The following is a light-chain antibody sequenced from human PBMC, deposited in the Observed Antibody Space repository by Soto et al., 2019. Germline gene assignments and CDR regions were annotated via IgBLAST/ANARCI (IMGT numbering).Light chain of an antibody. V-gene: IGKV3-15*01. CDR1: QGLNRN. CDR2: GAP. Sequence: ETVLTQSPATLSVSPGETATLSCTTSQGLNRNLAWYQQKLGQAPRVFIYGAPTRAAGIPARFSGSGSGTEFILTISSLQSEDFAVYYCHEYNTWPWTFGQGTKVDIK. J-gene: IGKJ1*01. CDR3: HEYNTWPWT.